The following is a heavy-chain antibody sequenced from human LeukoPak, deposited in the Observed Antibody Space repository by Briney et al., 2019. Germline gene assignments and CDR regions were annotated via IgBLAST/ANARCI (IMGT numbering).Heavy chain of an antibody. D-gene: IGHD1-7*01. V-gene: IGHV3-53*01. CDR1: GFTVSYNY. CDR2: LFRGGNT. CDR3: VRGLRELPY. J-gene: IGHJ4*02. Sequence: TGGSLRLSCAASGFTVSYNYMSWVRQAPGKGLEWVSVLFRGGNTYYADSVKGRFTISRDNSKNTLYLQMNSLRGEDTAVYYCVRGLRELPYWGQGTLVTVSS.